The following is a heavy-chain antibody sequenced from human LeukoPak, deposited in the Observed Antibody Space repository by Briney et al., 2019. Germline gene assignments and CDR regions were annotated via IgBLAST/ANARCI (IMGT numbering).Heavy chain of an antibody. CDR3: AELGITMIGGV. J-gene: IGHJ6*04. CDR1: GFTFSSYG. CDR2: ISYDGSNK. V-gene: IGHV3-30*03. Sequence: GGSLRLSCAASGFTFSSYGMYWVRQAPGKGLEWVAVISYDGSNKYYADSVKGRFTISRDNSKNTLYLQMNSLRAEDTAVYYCAELGITMIGGVWGKGTTVTISS. D-gene: IGHD3-10*02.